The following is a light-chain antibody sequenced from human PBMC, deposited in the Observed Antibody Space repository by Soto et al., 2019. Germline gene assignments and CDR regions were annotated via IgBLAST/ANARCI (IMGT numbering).Light chain of an antibody. CDR3: QQYGTSPKT. CDR2: GTS. J-gene: IGKJ1*01. V-gene: IGKV3-20*01. Sequence: EIVLTQSPGTLSLSPGQRATLSCRASQSVSSGNLAWYQQKPGQAPRLLIYGTSNRATGIPDRFTGSGSGTEFTLTIIRLEREDFAVYYCQQYGTSPKTFGQGTTGDNK. CDR1: QSVSSGN.